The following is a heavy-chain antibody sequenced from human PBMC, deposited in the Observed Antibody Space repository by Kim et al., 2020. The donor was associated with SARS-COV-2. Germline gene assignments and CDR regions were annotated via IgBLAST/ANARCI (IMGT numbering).Heavy chain of an antibody. CDR3: ARQWATFMTTVTTSDY. J-gene: IGHJ4*02. Sequence: SLKSRVTISVDTSKNPFSRKLSSVTAADTAVYYCARQWATFMTTVTTSDYWGQGTLVTVSS. D-gene: IGHD4-17*01. V-gene: IGHV4-39*01.